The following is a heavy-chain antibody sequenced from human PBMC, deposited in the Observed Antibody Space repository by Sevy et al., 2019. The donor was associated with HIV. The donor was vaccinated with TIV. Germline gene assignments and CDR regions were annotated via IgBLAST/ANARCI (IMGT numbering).Heavy chain of an antibody. V-gene: IGHV3-74*01. CDR3: GREMISMVPGVPDAFDI. Sequence: GGSLRLSCAASGFTFGNYWMHWVRQAPGKGLVWISRINNDGSTTNYVDSVKGRFTTSRDNAKNTLYLQMNSLRAEDTAVYYCGREMISMVPGVPDAFDIWGQGTMVTVSS. CDR1: GFTFGNYW. J-gene: IGHJ3*02. D-gene: IGHD3-10*01. CDR2: INNDGSTT.